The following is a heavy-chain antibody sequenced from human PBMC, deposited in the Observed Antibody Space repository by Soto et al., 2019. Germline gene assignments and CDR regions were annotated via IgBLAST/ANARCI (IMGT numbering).Heavy chain of an antibody. Sequence: SETLSLTCTVSGGSISSGGYYWSWIRQHPGKGLEWIGYIYYSGGTYYNPSLKSRVTISVDTSKNQFSLKLSSVTAADTAVYYCARVIGYCTNGVCYRYFDYWGQGTLVTVSS. D-gene: IGHD2-8*01. V-gene: IGHV4-31*03. CDR2: IYYSGGT. CDR3: ARVIGYCTNGVCYRYFDY. CDR1: GGSISSGGYY. J-gene: IGHJ4*02.